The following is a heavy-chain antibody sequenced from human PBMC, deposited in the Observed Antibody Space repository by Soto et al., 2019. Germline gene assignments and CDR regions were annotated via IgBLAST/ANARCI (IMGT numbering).Heavy chain of an antibody. CDR2: SYYSGNT. D-gene: IGHD6-19*01. V-gene: IGHV4-31*03. CDR1: GVSISSGGYY. CDR3: AREQSDDNYFDP. J-gene: IGHJ5*02. Sequence: SETLSLTCTVSGVSISSGGYYWNCIRQHPGKGLEWIGYSYYSGNTYYNPSLKSRVTISVDTSKNQFSLRLTSVTAADTAVYYCAREQSDDNYFDPWGQGTLVTVSS.